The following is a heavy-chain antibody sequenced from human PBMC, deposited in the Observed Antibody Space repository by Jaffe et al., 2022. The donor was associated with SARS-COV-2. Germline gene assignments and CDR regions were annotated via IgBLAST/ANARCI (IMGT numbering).Heavy chain of an antibody. CDR2: IWYDGSNK. D-gene: IGHD6-13*01. V-gene: IGHV3-33*01. Sequence: QVQLVESGGGVVQPGRSLRLSCAASGFTFSSYGMHWVRQAPGKGLEWVAVIWYDGSNKYYADSVKGRFTISRDNSKNTLYLQMNSLRAEDTAVYYCARGGPDSSSWGYYYYYGMDVWGQGTTVTVSS. J-gene: IGHJ6*02. CDR1: GFTFSSYG. CDR3: ARGGPDSSSWGYYYYYGMDV.